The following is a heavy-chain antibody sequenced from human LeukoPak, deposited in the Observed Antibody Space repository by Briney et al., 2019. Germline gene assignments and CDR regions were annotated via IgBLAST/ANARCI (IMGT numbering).Heavy chain of an antibody. V-gene: IGHV3-9*01. CDR2: ISWNSGSI. Sequence: PGRSLRLSCAAPGFTFDDYAMHWVRQAPGKGLEWVSGISWNSGSIGYADSVKGRFTISRDNAKNSLYLQMNSLRAEDTALYYCAKAFFSSGPYYFDYWGQGTLVTVSS. CDR3: AKAFFSSGPYYFDY. D-gene: IGHD3-22*01. J-gene: IGHJ4*02. CDR1: GFTFDDYA.